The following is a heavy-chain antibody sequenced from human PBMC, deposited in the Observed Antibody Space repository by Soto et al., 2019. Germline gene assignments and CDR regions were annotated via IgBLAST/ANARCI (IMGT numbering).Heavy chain of an antibody. D-gene: IGHD1-1*01. CDR2: ISYDGSNK. Sequence: PGGSLRLSCAASGFTFSSYAMHWVRQAPGKGLEWVAVISYDGSNKYYADSVKGRFTISRDNSKNTVYLELNNLSAEDTAVYHCAKNQGVELVPLATVDWFDPWGQGSVVTVSS. V-gene: IGHV3-30-3*01. CDR1: GFTFSSYA. CDR3: AKNQGVELVPLATVDWFDP. J-gene: IGHJ5*02.